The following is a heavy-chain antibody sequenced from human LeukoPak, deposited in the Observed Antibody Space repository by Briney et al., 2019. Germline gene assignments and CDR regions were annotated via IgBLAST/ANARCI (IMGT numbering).Heavy chain of an antibody. D-gene: IGHD6-19*01. Sequence: ASVKVSCKASGYTFTGYYMHWVRQAPGQGPEWMGWINPNSGGTNYAQKFQGRVTMTTDTSTSTAYMELRSLRSDDTAVYYCARDRDSSGWYYFDYWGQGTLVTVSS. J-gene: IGHJ4*02. CDR1: GYTFTGYY. CDR3: ARDRDSSGWYYFDY. V-gene: IGHV1-2*02. CDR2: INPNSGGT.